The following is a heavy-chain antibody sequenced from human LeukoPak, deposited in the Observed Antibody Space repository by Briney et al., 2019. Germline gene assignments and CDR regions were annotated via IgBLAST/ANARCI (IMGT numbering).Heavy chain of an antibody. Sequence: ASVKVSCKASGGTFSSYATSWVRQAPGQGLEWMGRIIPIFGTANYAQKFQGRVTITTDESTSTAYMELSSLRSEDTAVYYCASGSSPPSYFDYWGQGTLVTVSS. CDR2: IIPIFGTA. CDR1: GGTFSSYA. V-gene: IGHV1-69*05. CDR3: ASGSSPPSYFDY. D-gene: IGHD2-15*01. J-gene: IGHJ4*02.